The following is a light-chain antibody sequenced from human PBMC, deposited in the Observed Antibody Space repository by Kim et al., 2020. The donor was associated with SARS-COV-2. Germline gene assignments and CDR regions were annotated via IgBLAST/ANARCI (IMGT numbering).Light chain of an antibody. CDR1: SSDVDAYNF. V-gene: IGLV2-14*01. CDR3: SSYTTRRTYV. Sequence: QSALTQPASVSGSPGQSITISCIGSSSDVDAYNFVSWYQQSPGKAPKLIIYDVTKRPSGISNRFSGSKSGNTASLTISGLQAEDEIDYYCSSYTTRRTYVFGTGTKVTVL. J-gene: IGLJ1*01. CDR2: DVT.